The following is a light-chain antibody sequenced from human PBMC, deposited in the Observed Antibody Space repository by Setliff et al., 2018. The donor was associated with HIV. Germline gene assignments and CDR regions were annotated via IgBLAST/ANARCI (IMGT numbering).Light chain of an antibody. V-gene: IGLV2-11*01. CDR2: DVS. J-gene: IGLJ1*01. CDR3: CSYAGSPYV. Sequence: SALTQPRSVSGSLGQSVTISCTGTSSDVGGYNYVSWYQQHPGKAPKLMIHDVSKRPSGVPDRFSASKSGDTASLTISGLQAEDEADYYCCSYAGSPYVFGTGTKVTVL. CDR1: SSDVGGYNY.